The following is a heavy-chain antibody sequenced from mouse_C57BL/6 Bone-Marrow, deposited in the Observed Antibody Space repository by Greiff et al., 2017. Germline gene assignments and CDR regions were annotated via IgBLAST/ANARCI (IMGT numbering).Heavy chain of an antibody. CDR2: IYPGSGST. CDR3: ARMGDWDQKDYAMDY. CDR1: GYTFTSYW. Sequence: QVQLQQPGAELVKPGASVKMSCKASGYTFTSYWITWVKQRPGQGLEWIGDIYPGSGSTTYNEKFKSKATLTVDTSSSTAYMQLSSLTSEDSAVYYCARMGDWDQKDYAMDYWGQGTSVTVSS. V-gene: IGHV1-55*01. J-gene: IGHJ4*01. D-gene: IGHD4-1*01.